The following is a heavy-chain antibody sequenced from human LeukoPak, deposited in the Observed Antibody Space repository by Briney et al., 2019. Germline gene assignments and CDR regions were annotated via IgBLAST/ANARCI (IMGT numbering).Heavy chain of an antibody. Sequence: SETLSLTCTVSGGSISSSSYYWGWIRQPPGKGLEWIESIYYSGSTYYNPSLKSRVTISVDTSKNQFSLKLSSVTAADTAVYYCAREPPGVDDAFDIWGQGTMVTVSS. CDR1: GGSISSSSYY. J-gene: IGHJ3*02. CDR3: AREPPGVDDAFDI. CDR2: IYYSGST. V-gene: IGHV4-39*07.